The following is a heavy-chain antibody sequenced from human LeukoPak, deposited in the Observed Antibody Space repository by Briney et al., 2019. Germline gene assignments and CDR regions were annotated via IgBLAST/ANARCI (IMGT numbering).Heavy chain of an antibody. Sequence: GGSQRLSCAASGFTFSSYSMNWVRQAPGKGLEWVSSISSSSSYIYYADSVKGRFTISRDNAKNSLYLQMNSLRAEDTAVYYCARDPLHYGDYATLFWDFDLWGRGTLVTVSS. CDR2: ISSSSSYI. CDR3: ARDPLHYGDYATLFWDFDL. V-gene: IGHV3-21*01. CDR1: GFTFSSYS. D-gene: IGHD4-17*01. J-gene: IGHJ2*01.